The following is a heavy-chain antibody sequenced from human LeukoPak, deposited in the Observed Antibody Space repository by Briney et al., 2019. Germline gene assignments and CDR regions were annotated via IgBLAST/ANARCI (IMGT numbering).Heavy chain of an antibody. V-gene: IGHV3-23*01. CDR2: ISGSGGST. D-gene: IGHD3-22*01. CDR1: GFTFSSYA. J-gene: IGHJ4*02. Sequence: GGSLRLSCAASGFTFSSYAMSWVRQAPGKGLEWVSAISGSGGSTYYADPVKGRFTISRDNSKNTLYLQMNSLRAEDTAVYYCAKAGGKWLPRPLYYFDYWGQGTLVTVSS. CDR3: AKAGGKWLPRPLYYFDY.